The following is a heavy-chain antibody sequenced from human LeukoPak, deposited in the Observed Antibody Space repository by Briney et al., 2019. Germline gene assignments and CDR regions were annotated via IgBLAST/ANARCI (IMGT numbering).Heavy chain of an antibody. CDR1: GFTVSSNY. Sequence: GGSLRLSCAASGFTVSSNYMSWVRQAPGKGLEWVSVICSGGSTYYADSVKGRFTISRDNSKNTLYLQMNSLRAEDTAVYYCARGGPYYYDSSGYYSPFDYWGQGTLVTVSS. CDR2: ICSGGST. V-gene: IGHV3-53*01. D-gene: IGHD3-22*01. CDR3: ARGGPYYYDSSGYYSPFDY. J-gene: IGHJ4*02.